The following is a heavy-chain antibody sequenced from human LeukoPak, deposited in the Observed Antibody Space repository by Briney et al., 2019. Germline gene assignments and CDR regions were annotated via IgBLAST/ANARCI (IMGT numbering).Heavy chain of an antibody. Sequence: GASVRVSCKASGDTFTNYDINWVRQASGQGLEWMGWMNPNSGNTGSAQKFQGRVTMTSNTSISTAHMELSSLRSEDTAVYYCARGLRREQQLLRAFDYWGQGTPVTVSS. D-gene: IGHD6-13*01. V-gene: IGHV1-8*01. CDR2: MNPNSGNT. J-gene: IGHJ4*02. CDR3: ARGLRREQQLLRAFDY. CDR1: GDTFTNYD.